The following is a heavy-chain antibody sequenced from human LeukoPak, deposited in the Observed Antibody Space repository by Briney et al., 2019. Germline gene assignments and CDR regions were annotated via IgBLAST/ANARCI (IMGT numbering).Heavy chain of an antibody. Sequence: PGGSLRLSCAASGFTFSSYWMHWVRQAPGRGLEWVSGISWNGRNTAYAESLKGRFTISRDNAKNSLYLQMNSLRAEDTAFYYCARVQQYDKFDYWGQGTLVTVSS. CDR2: ISWNGRNT. CDR1: GFTFSSYW. CDR3: ARVQQYDKFDY. D-gene: IGHD3-22*01. V-gene: IGHV3-20*04. J-gene: IGHJ4*02.